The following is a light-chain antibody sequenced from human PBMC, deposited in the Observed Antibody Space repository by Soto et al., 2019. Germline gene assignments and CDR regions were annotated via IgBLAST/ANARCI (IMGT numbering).Light chain of an antibody. V-gene: IGLV1-47*01. J-gene: IGLJ1*01. CDR1: SSNIGSNY. Sequence: QAVVTQSPSASGTPGQRVTISCSGSSSNIGSNYVYWYQQLPGTAPKLLIYRNNQRPSGVPDRFSGSKSGTSASLAISGLRSEDEADYYCAAWDDSLSVYVFGTGTKVTVL. CDR3: AAWDDSLSVYV. CDR2: RNN.